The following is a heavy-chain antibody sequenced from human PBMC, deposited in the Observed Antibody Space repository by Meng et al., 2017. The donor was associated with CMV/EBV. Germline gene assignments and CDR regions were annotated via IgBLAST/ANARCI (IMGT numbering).Heavy chain of an antibody. CDR2: IYYSGST. J-gene: IGHJ5*02. V-gene: IGHV4-30-4*08. CDR1: GCSISSGDYY. Sequence: QVQPQESGPGLGKPSQTLSLTCTVSGCSISSGDYYWSWIRQPPGKGLEWIGYIYYSGSTYYNPSLKSRVTISVDTSKNQFSLKLSSVTAADTAVYYCARVYCSGGSCYGNWFDPWGQGTLVTVSS. D-gene: IGHD2-15*01. CDR3: ARVYCSGGSCYGNWFDP.